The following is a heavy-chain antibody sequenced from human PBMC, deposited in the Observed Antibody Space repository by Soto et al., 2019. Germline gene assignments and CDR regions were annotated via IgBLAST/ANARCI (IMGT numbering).Heavy chain of an antibody. V-gene: IGHV3-9*01. CDR2: ISWNGGNI. J-gene: IGHJ4*02. D-gene: IGHD7-27*01. CDR3: AKVGTEIED. CDR1: GFTFDDYA. Sequence: VQLVESGGGLVQPGRSLRLSCAASGFTFDDYAMHWVRQAPGKGLVWVSGISWNGGNIGYADSVKGRFTISRDNAKKSLSLQMNSLRPEDTALYYGAKVGTEIEDWGQGTLVTVSS.